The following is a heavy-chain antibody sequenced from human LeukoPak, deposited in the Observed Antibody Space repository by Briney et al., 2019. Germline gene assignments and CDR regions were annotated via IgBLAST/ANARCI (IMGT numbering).Heavy chain of an antibody. Sequence: SETLSLTCTASGVSISSDCWSWIRQPPGKGLEWIGYIYYSGSTNYNPSLKSRVTISVDTSKTQFSLKLSSVTAADTAVYYCARDARVTISGLVNSDYGMDVWGQGPTVPVSS. V-gene: IGHV4-59*01. J-gene: IGHJ6*02. CDR1: GVSISSDC. D-gene: IGHD3-3*01. CDR2: IYYSGST. CDR3: ARDARVTISGLVNSDYGMDV.